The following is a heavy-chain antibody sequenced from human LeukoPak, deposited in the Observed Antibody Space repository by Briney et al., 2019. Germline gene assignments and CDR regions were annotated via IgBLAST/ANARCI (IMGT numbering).Heavy chain of an antibody. CDR2: IGTAGDT. CDR1: GFTFSSYD. J-gene: IGHJ4*02. D-gene: IGHD6-19*01. Sequence: GGSLRLSCAASGFTFSSYDMHWVRQATGKGLEWASAIGTAGDTYYPGSVKGRFTISRENAKNSLYLQMNSLRAGDTAVYYCARAQQYSSGWYDYWGQGTLVTVSS. V-gene: IGHV3-13*01. CDR3: ARAQQYSSGWYDY.